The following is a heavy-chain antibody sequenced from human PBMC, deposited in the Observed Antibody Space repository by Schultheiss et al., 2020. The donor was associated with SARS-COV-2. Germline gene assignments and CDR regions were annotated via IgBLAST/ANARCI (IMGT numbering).Heavy chain of an antibody. J-gene: IGHJ4*02. D-gene: IGHD3-10*01. V-gene: IGHV4-61*08. CDR2: IYYSGST. Sequence: SETLSLTCTVSGGSISSGGYYWSWIRQHPGKGLEWIGYIYYSGSTNYNPSLKSRVTISVDTSKNQFSLKPSSVTAADTAVYYCARLDSVSRDFAYWGQGTLVTVSS. CDR3: ARLDSVSRDFAY. CDR1: GGSISSGGYY.